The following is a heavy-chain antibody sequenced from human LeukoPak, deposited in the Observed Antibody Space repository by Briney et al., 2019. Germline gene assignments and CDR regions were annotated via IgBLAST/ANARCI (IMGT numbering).Heavy chain of an antibody. V-gene: IGHV3-7*01. D-gene: IGHD2-2*01. CDR2: IKQDGSEK. Sequence: PGGSLRLSCAASGFTFRNYWMSWVRQAPGKGLEWVAIIKQDGSEKFYVESVKGRFTIFRDNAENSLSLQMNSLRAEDTAVYYCARESVSSTRRPFDYWGQGTLVTVST. J-gene: IGHJ4*02. CDR3: ARESVSSTRRPFDY. CDR1: GFTFRNYW.